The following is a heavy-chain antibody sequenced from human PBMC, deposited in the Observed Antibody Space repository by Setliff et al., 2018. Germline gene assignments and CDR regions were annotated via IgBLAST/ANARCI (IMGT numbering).Heavy chain of an antibody. J-gene: IGHJ6*02. D-gene: IGHD2-8*01. CDR3: AKEHVVISFVTNTHHHYGMDV. CDR1: GGSISSNY. CDR2: IYTDGTT. V-gene: IGHV4-4*07. Sequence: SETLSLTCTVSGGSISSNYWGWFRQPAGKGLEWIGRIYTDGTTNYNPSLKSRVSISADTSMNHFSLRMTSVSAADTAVYYCAKEHVVISFVTNTHHHYGMDVWGQGATVTVSS.